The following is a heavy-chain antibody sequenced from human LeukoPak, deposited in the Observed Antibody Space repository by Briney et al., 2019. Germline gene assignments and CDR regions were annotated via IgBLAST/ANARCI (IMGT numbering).Heavy chain of an antibody. J-gene: IGHJ6*03. D-gene: IGHD2-21*02. CDR2: IYDTGST. Sequence: SETLSLTCTVSGASVSRESWTWIRQPAGKGLEWIGYIYDTGSTTYNPSLQSRLTMSVDTSKHQFSLKLTSVTAADTAVYYCARNGFRTYCGTGCYSDYMDVWGKGATVTVSS. CDR3: ARNGFRTYCGTGCYSDYMDV. CDR1: GASVSRES. V-gene: IGHV4-4*07.